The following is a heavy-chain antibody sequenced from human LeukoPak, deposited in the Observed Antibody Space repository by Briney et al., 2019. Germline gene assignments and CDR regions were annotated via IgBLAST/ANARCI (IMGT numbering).Heavy chain of an antibody. Sequence: PGGSLRLSCAASGFTVSSDYMSWVRQAPGKGLEWVSVIYSGGSTYYADSVKGRFTISRDKFKNTVYLQMNSLRFEDTAMYYCVRNWFDPWGQGTLVTVSS. J-gene: IGHJ5*02. CDR3: VRNWFDP. CDR1: GFTVSSDY. V-gene: IGHV3-53*05. CDR2: IYSGGST.